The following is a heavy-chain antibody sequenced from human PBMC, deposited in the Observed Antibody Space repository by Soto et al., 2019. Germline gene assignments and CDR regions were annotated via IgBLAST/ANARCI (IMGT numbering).Heavy chain of an antibody. CDR1: RRSINSSNW. CDR2: IFHSGST. D-gene: IGHD6-19*01. Sequence: SATQSLNCTFTRRSINSSNWASFVRQPPWKVLEWIGEIFHSGSTNYNPSLKSRVTILVDKSKNQFSLKLSSVTAADTAVYYCARALPVAADFDYWGQGTLVTIS. CDR3: ARALPVAADFDY. J-gene: IGHJ4*02. V-gene: IGHV4-4*02.